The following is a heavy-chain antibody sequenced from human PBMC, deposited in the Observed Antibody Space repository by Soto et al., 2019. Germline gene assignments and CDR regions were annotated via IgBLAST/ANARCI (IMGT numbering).Heavy chain of an antibody. CDR1: GFTFNSYW. J-gene: IGHJ3*01. CDR2: MNTDGSQK. CDR3: ARVSRRNTFDV. Sequence: EVQVVESGGGLVQPGGSLRLSCAASGFTFNSYWMTWVRQAPGKGLEWVANMNTDGSQKHSVDSVKGRFTFSRDNGKNSLYLQMNSLRVEDTAVYYCARVSRRNTFDVWGQGTMVTVSS. V-gene: IGHV3-7*01.